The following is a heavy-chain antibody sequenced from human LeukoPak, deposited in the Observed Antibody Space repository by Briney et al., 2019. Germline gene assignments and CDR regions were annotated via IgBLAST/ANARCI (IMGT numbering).Heavy chain of an antibody. CDR1: GGSISGFY. Sequence: PSETLSLTCTVSGGSISGFYWGWIRQPPGKGLEWIGFIYYSGSANYNPSLKSRVTMSVDTSKNQFSLKLSSVTAADTAFYYCARDRDSSGWFDYWGQGTLVTVSS. D-gene: IGHD6-19*01. V-gene: IGHV4-59*01. CDR3: ARDRDSSGWFDY. J-gene: IGHJ4*02. CDR2: IYYSGSA.